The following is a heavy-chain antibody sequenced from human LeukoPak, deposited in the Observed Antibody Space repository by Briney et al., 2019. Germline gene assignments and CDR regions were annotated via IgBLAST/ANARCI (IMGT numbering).Heavy chain of an antibody. V-gene: IGHV4-59*01. Sequence: SETLSLTCTVSGGSISSYYWSWIRQPPGKGLEWIGYIYYSGSTNYNPSLKSRVTISVDTSKNQFSLKLSSVTAADTAVYYCAGDYGDYGGFDYWGQGTLVTVSS. CDR1: GGSISSYY. D-gene: IGHD4-17*01. J-gene: IGHJ4*02. CDR3: AGDYGDYGGFDY. CDR2: IYYSGST.